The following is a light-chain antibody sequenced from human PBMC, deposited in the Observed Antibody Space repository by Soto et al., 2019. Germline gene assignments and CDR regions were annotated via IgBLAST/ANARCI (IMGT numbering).Light chain of an antibody. CDR1: GNDVGAYNY. V-gene: IGLV2-14*01. J-gene: IGLJ2*01. CDR2: EVT. CDR3: SSYTTNITPVV. Sequence: QSVLTQPRSVSGSPGQSVTISCTGTGNDVGAYNYVSWYQQHPGKAPKLLISEVTNRPSGVSNRFSGSKSGNTASLTISGLQAEDEADYYCSSYTTNITPVVFGGGTKLTVL.